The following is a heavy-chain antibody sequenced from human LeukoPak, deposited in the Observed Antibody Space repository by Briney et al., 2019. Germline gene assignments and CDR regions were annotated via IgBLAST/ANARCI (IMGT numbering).Heavy chain of an antibody. CDR1: GFTFSSYW. CDR2: INQDGSEK. CDR3: VREGAYSTSSPAGY. Sequence: PGGSLRLSCAASGFTFSSYWMSWVRQAPGKRLEWVANINQDGSEKCYVDSVKGRFIISRDNARNSLFLQMNILTAEDTAIYYCVREGAYSTSSPAGYWGQGTLVSVSS. V-gene: IGHV3-7*01. D-gene: IGHD6-6*01. J-gene: IGHJ4*02.